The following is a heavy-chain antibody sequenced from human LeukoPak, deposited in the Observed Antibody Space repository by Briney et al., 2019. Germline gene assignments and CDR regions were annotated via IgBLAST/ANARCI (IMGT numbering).Heavy chain of an antibody. CDR3: ARDQGGGPQLDY. CDR1: GYTFTGYY. V-gene: IGHV1-2*02. CDR2: INPNSGGT. Sequence: ASVKVSCKASGYTFTGYYMHWVRQAPGQGLEWMGWINPNSGGTNYAQKFQGRVTMTRDTSISTAYMELSRLRSDDTAVYYCARDQGGGPQLDYWGQGTLVTVSS. J-gene: IGHJ4*02. D-gene: IGHD3-16*01.